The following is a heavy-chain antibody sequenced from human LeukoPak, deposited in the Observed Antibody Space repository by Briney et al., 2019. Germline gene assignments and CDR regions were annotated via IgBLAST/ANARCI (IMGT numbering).Heavy chain of an antibody. Sequence: GGSLRLSCAAYGFTFSNHWMSWVRQAPGKGLEWVANIKQDGSEKYYVDSVKGRFTISRDNGKNSLLLQMNSLGAEDTAVYYCARWGYSRGWFYFDCWGQGTLVTVSS. J-gene: IGHJ4*02. CDR2: IKQDGSEK. D-gene: IGHD6-19*01. V-gene: IGHV3-7*04. CDR1: GFTFSNHW. CDR3: ARWGYSRGWFYFDC.